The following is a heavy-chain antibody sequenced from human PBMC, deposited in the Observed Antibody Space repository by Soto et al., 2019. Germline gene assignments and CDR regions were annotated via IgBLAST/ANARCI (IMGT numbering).Heavy chain of an antibody. V-gene: IGHV4-59*01. Sequence: SETLSLTCTVSGGSISSYYWIWIRQPPGKGLEWIGYIYYSGSTNYNPSLKSRVTISVDTSKNQFSLKLSSVTAADTAVHYCARVAERYNCFDPWGQGTLVTVSS. J-gene: IGHJ5*02. CDR3: ARVAERYNCFDP. CDR1: GGSISSYY. CDR2: IYYSGST.